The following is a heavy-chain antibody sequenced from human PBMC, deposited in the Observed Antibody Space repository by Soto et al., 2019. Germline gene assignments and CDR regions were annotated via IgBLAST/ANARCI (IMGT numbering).Heavy chain of an antibody. V-gene: IGHV3-23*01. D-gene: IGHD2-21*01. J-gene: IGHJ4*02. CDR3: AKDPLIIVVDDNEDC. CDR1: GFTFSTYA. CDR2: ISNSGGST. Sequence: VQLLESGGGLVQPGGSLRLSCAASGFTFSTYAMSWVRQAPGKGLEWVSTISNSGGSTYYADSVKGRCTISRDNSKNTLYLQMNSLIAEETDVYYCAKDPLIIVVDDNEDCWGTRTLVTVSS.